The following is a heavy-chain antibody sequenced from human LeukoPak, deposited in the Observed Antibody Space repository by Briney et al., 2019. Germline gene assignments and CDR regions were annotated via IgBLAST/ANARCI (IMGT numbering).Heavy chain of an antibody. CDR3: ARFSNYDSSGYYRVNAFDI. CDR1: GGSISSYY. D-gene: IGHD3-22*01. V-gene: IGHV4-59*08. Sequence: SETLSLTCTVSGGSISSYYRSWIRQPPGKGLEWIGYIYYSGSTNYNPSLKSRVTISVDTSKDQFSLKLSSVTAADTAVYYCARFSNYDSSGYYRVNAFDIWGQGTMVTVSS. J-gene: IGHJ3*02. CDR2: IYYSGST.